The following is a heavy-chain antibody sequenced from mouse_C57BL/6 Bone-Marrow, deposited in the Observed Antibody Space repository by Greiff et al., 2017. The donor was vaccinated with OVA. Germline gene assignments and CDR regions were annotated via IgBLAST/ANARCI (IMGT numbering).Heavy chain of an antibody. J-gene: IGHJ2*01. V-gene: IGHV1-19*01. CDR3: ARESILNY. D-gene: IGHD2-10*02. Sequence: VQLQESGPVLVKPGASVKMSCKASGYTFTDYYMNWVKQSHGKSLEWIGVINPYNGGTSYNQKFKGKATLTVDKSSSTAYMELNSLTSEDSAVYYCARESILNYWGQGTTLTVSS. CDR2: INPYNGGT. CDR1: GYTFTDYY.